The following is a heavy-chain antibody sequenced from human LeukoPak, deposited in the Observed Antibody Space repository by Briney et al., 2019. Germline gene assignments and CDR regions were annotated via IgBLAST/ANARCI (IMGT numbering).Heavy chain of an antibody. D-gene: IGHD6-13*01. J-gene: IGHJ5*02. CDR3: AREGLDSSSPYWFDP. V-gene: IGHV1-18*01. CDR2: ISAYNGNT. Sequence: ASVKVSCKASGYTFTSYGISWVRQAPGQGLEWMGWISAYNGNTNYAQKLHGRATMTTDTSTSTAHMELRSLRSDDTAVYYCAREGLDSSSPYWFDPWGQGTLVTVSS. CDR1: GYTFTSYG.